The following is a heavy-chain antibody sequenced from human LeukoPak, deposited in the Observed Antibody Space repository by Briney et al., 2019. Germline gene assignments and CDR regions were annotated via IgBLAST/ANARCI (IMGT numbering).Heavy chain of an antibody. Sequence: SETLSLTCTVSGGSISSYYWSWIRQPPGKGLEWIGYIYTSGSTNYNPSLKSRVTISVDTSKNQFSLKLSSVTAADTAVYYCASIAVTKGYYYYMDVWGKGTTVTVSS. D-gene: IGHD2-2*01. CDR2: IYTSGST. CDR3: ASIAVTKGYYYYMDV. V-gene: IGHV4-4*09. J-gene: IGHJ6*03. CDR1: GGSISSYY.